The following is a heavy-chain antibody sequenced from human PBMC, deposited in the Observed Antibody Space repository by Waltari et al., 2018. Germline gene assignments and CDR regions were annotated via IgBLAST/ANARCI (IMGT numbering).Heavy chain of an antibody. CDR1: GDSFSRMA. J-gene: IGHJ4*02. Sequence: QVRLVQSGAEMKKPGSSMKVSCKAPGDSFSRMAMSWVGQAPGQGVEWIGRIVPSFATVKFAQGFQTRVTFTADDSTSTAYMELTSLRIEDTAVYYCASEVWGHGDYAFFDDWGQGTLVTVSS. CDR3: ASEVWGHGDYAFFDD. V-gene: IGHV1-69*15. D-gene: IGHD2-21*01. CDR2: IVPSFATV.